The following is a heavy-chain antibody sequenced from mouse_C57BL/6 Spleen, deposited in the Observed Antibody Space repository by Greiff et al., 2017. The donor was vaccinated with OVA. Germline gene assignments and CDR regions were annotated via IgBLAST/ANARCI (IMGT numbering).Heavy chain of an antibody. Sequence: EVQLVESGPGLVKPSQSLSLTCSVTGYSITSGYYWNWIRQFPGNKLEWMGYISYDGSNNYNPSLKNRISITRDTSKNQFFLKWNSVTTEDTATYYCARDGYYPFDYWGQGTTLTVSS. V-gene: IGHV3-6*01. J-gene: IGHJ2*01. CDR3: ARDGYYPFDY. D-gene: IGHD2-3*01. CDR2: ISYDGSN. CDR1: GYSITSGYY.